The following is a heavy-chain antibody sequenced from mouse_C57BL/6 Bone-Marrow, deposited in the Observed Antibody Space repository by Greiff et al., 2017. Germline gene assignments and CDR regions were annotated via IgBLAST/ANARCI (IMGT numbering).Heavy chain of an antibody. D-gene: IGHD1-1*01. CDR3: ARDLTTVVAYYFDY. CDR2: ISSGSSTI. V-gene: IGHV5-17*01. J-gene: IGHJ2*01. CDR1: GFTFSDYG. Sequence: DVMLVESGGGLVKPGGSLKLSCAASGFTFSDYGMHWVRQAPEKGLEWVAYISSGSSTIYYADTVKGRFTISRNNAKNTLFLQMTSLRSEDTAMYYCARDLTTVVAYYFDYWGQGTTLTVSS.